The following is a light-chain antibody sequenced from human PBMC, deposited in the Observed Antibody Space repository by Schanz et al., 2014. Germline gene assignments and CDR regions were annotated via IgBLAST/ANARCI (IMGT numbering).Light chain of an antibody. CDR3: ASWDDSLKGWV. CDR1: SSNIGSNT. Sequence: QSVLTQPPSASGTPGQRVTISCSGSSSNIGSNTVNWYQQLPGTAPKLLIYSNNQRPSGVPDRFSGSKSDTSASLAISGLQSEDEADYHCASWDDSLKGWVFGGGTKLTVL. J-gene: IGLJ2*01. CDR2: SNN. V-gene: IGLV1-44*01.